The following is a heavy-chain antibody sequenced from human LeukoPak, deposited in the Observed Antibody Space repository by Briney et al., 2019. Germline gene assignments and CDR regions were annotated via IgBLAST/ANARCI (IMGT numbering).Heavy chain of an antibody. J-gene: IGHJ4*02. D-gene: IGHD2-21*02. CDR3: AKEVDCPSDCLFFHS. CDR1: GFSFSSYW. V-gene: IGHV3-7*03. Sequence: GGSLRLSCAASGFSFSSYWMSWVRQAPGKGLEWVANINQDGSGEYYVDSVKGRFTMSRDNSRNSVFLQMNSLRPEDTALYHCAKEVDCPSDCLFFHSWGQGTLVTVSS. CDR2: INQDGSGE.